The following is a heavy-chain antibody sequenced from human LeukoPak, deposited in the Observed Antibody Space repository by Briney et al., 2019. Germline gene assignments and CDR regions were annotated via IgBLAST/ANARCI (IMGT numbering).Heavy chain of an antibody. J-gene: IGHJ4*02. V-gene: IGHV3-23*01. D-gene: IGHD6-13*01. CDR3: AKDNLVCSNRWYGGFDY. CDR2: ISSSGGST. Sequence: GGSLRLSCAASGFTFSNYTLSWVRQAPGKGLEWVSGISSSGGSTYYADSVKGRFTISRDNSKNTLYLQMNSLRAEDTAIYYCAKDNLVCSNRWYGGFDYWGQGTLVTVSS. CDR1: GFTFSNYT.